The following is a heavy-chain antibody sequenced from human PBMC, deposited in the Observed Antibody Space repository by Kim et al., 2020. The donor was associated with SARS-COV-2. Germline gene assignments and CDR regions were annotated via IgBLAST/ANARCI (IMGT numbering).Heavy chain of an antibody. CDR1: GYTLTTYD. Sequence: ASVKVSCKASGYTLTTYDINWVRQATGQGVEWMGWINPNSGNTGYAQKFQGRVTMTRNTSISTAYMELSSLRSEDTAVYYCARGRFWFDFWGQGTLVTVS. CDR2: INPNSGNT. V-gene: IGHV1-8*02. CDR3: ARGRFWFDF. J-gene: IGHJ5*01.